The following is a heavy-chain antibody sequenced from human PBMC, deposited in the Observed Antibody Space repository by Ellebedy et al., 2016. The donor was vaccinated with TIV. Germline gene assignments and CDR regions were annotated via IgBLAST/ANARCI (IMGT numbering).Heavy chain of an antibody. CDR2: INPSGGST. Sequence: ASVKVSCKASGYTFTSYYMHWVRQAPGQGLEWLGIINPSGGSTSYAQKFQGRVTITGDNSTSTVYMELSSLRSEDTAIYYCARDEVHSDSSGASNWFDPWGQGTLVTVSS. V-gene: IGHV1-46*01. J-gene: IGHJ5*02. D-gene: IGHD3-22*01. CDR1: GYTFTSYY. CDR3: ARDEVHSDSSGASNWFDP.